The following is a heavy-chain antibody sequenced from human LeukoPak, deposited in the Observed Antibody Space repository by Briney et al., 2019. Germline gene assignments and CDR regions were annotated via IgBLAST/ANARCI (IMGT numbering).Heavy chain of an antibody. D-gene: IGHD2-21*02. CDR2: IYSGGST. CDR3: ARVDRQGDSYYYYYYYMDV. Sequence: PSETLSLTCAVYGGSFSGYYWSWIRQAPGKGLEWVSVIYSGGSTYYADSVKGRFAISRDNSKNTLYLQMNSLRAEDTAVYYCARVDRQGDSYYYYYYYMDVWGKGTTVTVSS. CDR1: GGSFSGYY. V-gene: IGHV3-66*02. J-gene: IGHJ6*03.